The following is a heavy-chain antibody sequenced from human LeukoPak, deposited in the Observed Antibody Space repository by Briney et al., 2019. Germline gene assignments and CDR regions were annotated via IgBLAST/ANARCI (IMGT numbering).Heavy chain of an antibody. Sequence: GGSLRLSWAASGLTFSSYGMPGFRQAPAKGRGGVAVISYDGGNKYYADSVKGRFTISRDNSKNTLYLQMNSLRAEDTAVYYCAKGYSYNLDYWGQGTLVTVSS. CDR1: GLTFSSYG. CDR3: AKGYSYNLDY. J-gene: IGHJ4*02. D-gene: IGHD2-15*01. V-gene: IGHV3-30*18. CDR2: ISYDGGNK.